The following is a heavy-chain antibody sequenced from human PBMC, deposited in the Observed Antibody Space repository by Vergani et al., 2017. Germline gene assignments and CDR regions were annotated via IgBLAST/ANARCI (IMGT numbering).Heavy chain of an antibody. Sequence: QVQLVQSGAEVKKPGSSVKVSCKASGGTFSSYTISWVRQAPGQGLEWMGRIIPILGIANYAQKFQGRVTITADKSTSTAYMELSSLRSEDTAVYYCASHSNLPVNWYFDLWGRGTLVTGSS. CDR1: GGTFSSYT. J-gene: IGHJ2*01. CDR3: ASHSNLPVNWYFDL. V-gene: IGHV1-69*02. D-gene: IGHD4-11*01. CDR2: IIPILGIA.